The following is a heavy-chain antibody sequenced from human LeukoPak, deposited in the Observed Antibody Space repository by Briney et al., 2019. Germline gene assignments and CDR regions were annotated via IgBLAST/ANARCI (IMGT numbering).Heavy chain of an antibody. CDR3: AREGYYGSGSSYY. D-gene: IGHD3-10*01. V-gene: IGHV3-66*01. Sequence: GGSLRLSCAASGFTFSSYAMSWVRQAPGKGLEWVSVIYSGGSTYYADSVKGRFTISRDNSKNTLYLQMNSLRDEDTAVYYCAREGYYGSGSSYYWGQGTLVTVSS. CDR1: GFTFSSYA. J-gene: IGHJ4*02. CDR2: IYSGGST.